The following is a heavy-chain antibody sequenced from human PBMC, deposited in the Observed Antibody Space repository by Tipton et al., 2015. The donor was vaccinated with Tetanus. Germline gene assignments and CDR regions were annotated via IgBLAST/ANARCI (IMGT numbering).Heavy chain of an antibody. J-gene: IGHJ4*02. CDR2: ISTDSGKT. Sequence: QVQLVQSGAEVKKSGASVKVACRASGYFFSNYDISWVRQAPGLGLEWLGWISTDSGKTHYGRSVQGRVTMTTDTSTSTAYMELRSLTSRDTGVYYCARDLKLAQSYHNVGHLYTFDFWGQGTLVTVSS. D-gene: IGHD3-10*02. CDR3: ARDLKLAQSYHNVGHLYTFDF. V-gene: IGHV1-18*01. CDR1: GYFFSNYD.